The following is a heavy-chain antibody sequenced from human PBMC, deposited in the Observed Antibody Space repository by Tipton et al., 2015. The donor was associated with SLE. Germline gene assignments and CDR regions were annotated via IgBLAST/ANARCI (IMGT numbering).Heavy chain of an antibody. J-gene: IGHJ6*02. CDR3: ARQDSRGYYYYGLDV. CDR1: GYSFTSYW. Sequence: QLVQSGAEVKKPGESLKISCKGSGYSFTSYWIGWVRQMPGKGLEWMGIIYPGDSDTRYSPSFQGQVTISADKSTSTAYLQWSSLRASDTAMYYCARQDSRGYYYYGLDVWGQGTTVTVSS. V-gene: IGHV5-51*01. CDR2: IYPGDSDT. D-gene: IGHD2-15*01.